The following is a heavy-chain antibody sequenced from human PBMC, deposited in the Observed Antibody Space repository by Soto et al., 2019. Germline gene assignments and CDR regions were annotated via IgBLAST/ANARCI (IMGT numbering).Heavy chain of an antibody. CDR3: ARDKITGLFDY. V-gene: IGHV4-39*07. D-gene: IGHD2-8*02. CDR2: IYSTENT. J-gene: IGHJ4*02. CDR1: GGSVSSNSYS. Sequence: SETLSLTCTVSGGSVSSNSYSWGWIRQSPGKGLEWIGTIYSTENTYYHPSLLSRVTISVDTSKNQFSLKLTSVTAADTAVYYCARDKITGLFDYWGQGTLVTVSS.